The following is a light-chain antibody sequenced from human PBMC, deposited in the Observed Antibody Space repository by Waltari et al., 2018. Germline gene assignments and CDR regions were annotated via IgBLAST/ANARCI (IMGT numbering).Light chain of an antibody. Sequence: DIQLTQSPSFLSASVGARVTLTFRASQGISSYLAWYQQKPGKAPKLLIYAASTLQSGVPSRFSGSGSGTEFTLTISSLQPEDFATYYCQQLNSYPALTFGGGTKVEIK. CDR3: QQLNSYPALT. CDR2: AAS. V-gene: IGKV1-9*01. J-gene: IGKJ4*01. CDR1: QGISSY.